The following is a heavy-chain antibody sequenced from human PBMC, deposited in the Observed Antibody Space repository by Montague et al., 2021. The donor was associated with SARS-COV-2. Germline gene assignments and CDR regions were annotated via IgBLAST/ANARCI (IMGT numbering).Heavy chain of an antibody. V-gene: IGHV4-39*01. D-gene: IGHD3-3*01. CDR1: GGSIGNRKYY. Sequence: SETLSLTCTVSGGSIGNRKYYWVRISHATGTGLVWVVSNYYSGSTYYTPNLRSRVTISVDTSKNQFSLRLVSGTDADTAVYYCARHSGRDTIFGVVIIFDALDLWGQATMVTVSS. CDR3: ARHSGRDTIFGVVIIFDALDL. J-gene: IGHJ3*01. CDR2: NYYSGST.